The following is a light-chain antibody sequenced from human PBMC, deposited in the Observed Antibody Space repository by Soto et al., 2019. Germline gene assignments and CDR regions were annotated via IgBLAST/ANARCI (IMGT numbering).Light chain of an antibody. J-gene: IGKJ2*01. CDR3: QQYGPSPMYT. V-gene: IGKV3-20*01. CDR2: HTS. Sequence: DIVLTQSPGTLSLSPEERVTLSCRGSQLVSSDYLAWYQKKPGQAPRLLIYHTSTRATGIPDRFSGSGSGTDITLTISRLEPEDFAVYYCQQYGPSPMYTFGQGTKLEIK. CDR1: QLVSSDY.